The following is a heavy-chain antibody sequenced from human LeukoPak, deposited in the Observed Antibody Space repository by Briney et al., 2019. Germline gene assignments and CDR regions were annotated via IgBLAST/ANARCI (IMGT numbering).Heavy chain of an antibody. D-gene: IGHD2-15*01. V-gene: IGHV4-59*01. J-gene: IGHJ6*03. CDR1: GGSISSYY. Sequence: SETLPLTCTVSGGSISSYYWSWIRQPPGKGLEWIGFIYYSGGSNYNPSLKSRVTISVGTSKNQFSLKLSSVTAADTAVYYCARTTEGYCRGGSCYYFYYYMDVWGKGTTVTVSS. CDR3: ARTTEGYCRGGSCYYFYYYMDV. CDR2: IYYSGGS.